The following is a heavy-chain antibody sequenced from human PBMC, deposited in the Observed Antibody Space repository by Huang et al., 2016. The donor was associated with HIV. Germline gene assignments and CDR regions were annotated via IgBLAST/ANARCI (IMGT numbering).Heavy chain of an antibody. CDR3: AKGGSAAAVLDF. CDR1: GFTFSLYG. CDR2: ISYDGKKK. J-gene: IGHJ4*02. D-gene: IGHD6-13*01. V-gene: IGHV3-30*18. Sequence: QVQLVESGGGVVQPGRSLRISCAASGFTFSLYGMHWVRQAPGKGLAWVAVISYDGKKKYYADSVKGRFTISRENSKTTLDLQMNRLRVEDTALYYCAKGGSAAAVLDFWGQGTLVTVSS.